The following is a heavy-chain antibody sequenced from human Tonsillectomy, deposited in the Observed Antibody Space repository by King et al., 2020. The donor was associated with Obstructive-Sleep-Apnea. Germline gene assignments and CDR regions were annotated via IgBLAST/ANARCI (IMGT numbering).Heavy chain of an antibody. Sequence: VQLVESGGGVVQPGRSLRLSCAASGFTFSSYGMHWVRQAPGKGLEWVAVIWYDGSNKYYADSVKGRFTISRDNSKNTLYLQMNSLRAEDTAVYYCARSWEGYSSSWYYYYNMDVWGQGTTVTVPS. CDR2: IWYDGSNK. J-gene: IGHJ6*02. CDR1: GFTFSSYG. D-gene: IGHD6-13*01. V-gene: IGHV3-33*01. CDR3: ARSWEGYSSSWYYYYNMDV.